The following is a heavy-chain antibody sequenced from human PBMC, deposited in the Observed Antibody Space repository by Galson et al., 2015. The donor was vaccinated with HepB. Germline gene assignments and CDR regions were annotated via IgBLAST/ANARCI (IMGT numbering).Heavy chain of an antibody. CDR1: GFTYSNYW. Sequence: ALRLSCAVSGFTYSNYWMSWVRQAPGRGLEWVANIRYDGSEKYYVRSVEGRFTVSRDNAQHSLYLHMSRLRAEDTAVYYCARGWDIEVTANFDYWGQGALVTVSS. J-gene: IGHJ4*02. CDR2: IRYDGSEK. V-gene: IGHV3-7*03. CDR3: ARGWDIEVTANFDY. D-gene: IGHD2-21*02.